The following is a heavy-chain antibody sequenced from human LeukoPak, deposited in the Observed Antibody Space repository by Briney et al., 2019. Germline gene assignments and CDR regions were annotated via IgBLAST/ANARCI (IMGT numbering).Heavy chain of an antibody. CDR1: RVTLCGLW. CDR2: INSDGTST. Sequence: GGSLRLSCAAFRVTLCGLWMNWVRQAPGKGRVWGLRINSDGTSTIYADPVKGRFTISRDNAKNTLYLQMNSLRAEDSAVYYCARDPNYCDFDYWGQGTLVTVSS. CDR3: ARDPNYCDFDY. J-gene: IGHJ4*02. D-gene: IGHD1-7*01. V-gene: IGHV3-74*01.